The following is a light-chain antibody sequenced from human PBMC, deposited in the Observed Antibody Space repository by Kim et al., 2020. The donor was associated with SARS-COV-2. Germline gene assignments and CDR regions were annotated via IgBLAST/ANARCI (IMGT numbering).Light chain of an antibody. J-gene: IGLJ1*01. CDR1: SSDVGSSNY. CDR3: SSYTRSSTNYV. V-gene: IGLV2-14*03. CDR2: AVS. Sequence: SIPLSSTGTSSDVGSSNYVSWYQQHPGKAPKLMIYAVSNRPSGVSNRFSGSKSGNTASLTISGLQAEDEADYYCSSYTRSSTNYVFGTGTKVTVL.